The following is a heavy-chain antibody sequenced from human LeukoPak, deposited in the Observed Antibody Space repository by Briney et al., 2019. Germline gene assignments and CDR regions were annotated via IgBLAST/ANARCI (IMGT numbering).Heavy chain of an antibody. CDR3: ARVQTRYCSGGSCYFPDFDY. V-gene: IGHV1-69*05. CDR1: GGTFSSYA. J-gene: IGHJ4*02. CDR2: IIPIFGTA. Sequence: GASVKVSCKASGGTFSSYAISWVRQAPGQGLEWMGGIIPIFGTANYAQKFQGRVTTTTDESTSTAYMELSSLRSEDTAVYYCARVQTRYCSGGSCYFPDFDYWGQGTLVTVSS. D-gene: IGHD2-15*01.